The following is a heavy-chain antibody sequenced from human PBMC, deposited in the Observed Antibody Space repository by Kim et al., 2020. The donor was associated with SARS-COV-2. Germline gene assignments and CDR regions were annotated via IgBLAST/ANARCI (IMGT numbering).Heavy chain of an antibody. D-gene: IGHD6-19*01. J-gene: IGHJ3*02. V-gene: IGHV3-9*01. Sequence: GGSLRLSCAASGFTFGDYAMHWVRQAPGKGLEWVSGISWNSGSIGYADSVKGRFTISRDNAKNSLYLQMNSLRAEDTALYYCAKDIFRRDKAVAGTGAFDIWGQGTMVTVSS. CDR2: ISWNSGSI. CDR3: AKDIFRRDKAVAGTGAFDI. CDR1: GFTFGDYA.